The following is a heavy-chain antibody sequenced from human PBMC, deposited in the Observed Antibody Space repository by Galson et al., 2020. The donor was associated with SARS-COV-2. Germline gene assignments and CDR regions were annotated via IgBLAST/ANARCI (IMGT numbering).Heavy chain of an antibody. J-gene: IGHJ4*02. CDR3: AKGPPGYSSGWYDY. CDR2: ISGSGGST. Sequence: GGSLRLSCAASGLTFSSYAMSWVRQAPGKGLEWVSAISGSGGSTYYADSVKGRFTISRDNSKNTLYLQMNSLRAEDTAVYYCAKGPPGYSSGWYDYWGQGTLVTVSS. D-gene: IGHD6-19*01. CDR1: GLTFSSYA. V-gene: IGHV3-23*01.